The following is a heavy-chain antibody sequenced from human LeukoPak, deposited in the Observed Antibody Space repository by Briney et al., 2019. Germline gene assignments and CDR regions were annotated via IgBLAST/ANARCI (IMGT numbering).Heavy chain of an antibody. D-gene: IGHD3-22*01. Sequence: GGSLRLSCAASRFTFSSYSMNWVRQAPGKGLEWVSYISSSSTIYYADSVKGRFTISRDNAKNSLYLQMNSLRAEDTAVYYCARVSIEAYYYDSSGHRRAFDYWGQGTLVTVSS. CDR2: ISSSSTI. CDR1: RFTFSSYS. J-gene: IGHJ4*02. V-gene: IGHV3-48*01. CDR3: ARVSIEAYYYDSSGHRRAFDY.